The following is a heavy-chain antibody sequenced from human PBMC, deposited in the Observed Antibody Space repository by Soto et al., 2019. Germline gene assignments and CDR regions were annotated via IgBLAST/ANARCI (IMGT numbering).Heavy chain of an antibody. CDR1: GGSISSYY. D-gene: IGHD3-10*01. V-gene: IGHV4-59*08. CDR3: ARHSLGYYYGSGSYYKDFDY. CDR2: IYYSGST. J-gene: IGHJ4*02. Sequence: PSETLSLTCTVSGGSISSYYWSWIRQPPGKGLEWIGYIYYSGSTNYNPSLKSRVTISVDTSKNQFSLKLSSVTAADTAVYYCARHSLGYYYGSGSYYKDFDYWGQGTLVTVSS.